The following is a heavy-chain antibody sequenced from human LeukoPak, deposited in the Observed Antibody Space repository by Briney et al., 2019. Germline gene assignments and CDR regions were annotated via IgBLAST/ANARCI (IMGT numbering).Heavy chain of an antibody. CDR2: ISYSGST. CDR3: ARSSRSWSTFDY. V-gene: IGHV4-39*07. CDR1: GGSISSGSDC. D-gene: IGHD6-13*01. J-gene: IGHJ4*02. Sequence: SETLSLTCTVSGGSISSGSDCWGWIRQPPGKGLEWIGCISYSGSTHYSPSLKSRVTISVDTSKNQFSLKLSSVTAADTAVYYCARSSRSWSTFDYWGQGTLVTVSS.